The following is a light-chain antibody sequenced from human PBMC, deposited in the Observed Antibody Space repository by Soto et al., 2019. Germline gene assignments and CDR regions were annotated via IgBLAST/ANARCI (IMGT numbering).Light chain of an antibody. CDR2: DAS. CDR3: QQYNSYSGYT. V-gene: IGKV1-5*01. Sequence: DIQMTQSPSTLSASVGDRVTITCLASQSISSWLAWYQQKPGKAPKFLIYDASSLQSGVPSRFSGSGSGTEFTLTISSLQPDDFATYYCQQYNSYSGYTFGQGTKVDIK. CDR1: QSISSW. J-gene: IGKJ2*01.